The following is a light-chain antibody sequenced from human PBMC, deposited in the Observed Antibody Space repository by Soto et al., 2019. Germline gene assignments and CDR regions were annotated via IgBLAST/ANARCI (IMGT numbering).Light chain of an antibody. Sequence: IRMTQSPSSLSASTGDRVTITCRASQDISNYLAWYQQRPGKLPNLLIYSASTLQSGVPSRFSGSGSGTNFTLTISSLQPEDVATYYCQKYNSALTFGQGTRLEIK. CDR1: QDISNY. J-gene: IGKJ5*01. CDR3: QKYNSALT. V-gene: IGKV1-27*01. CDR2: SAS.